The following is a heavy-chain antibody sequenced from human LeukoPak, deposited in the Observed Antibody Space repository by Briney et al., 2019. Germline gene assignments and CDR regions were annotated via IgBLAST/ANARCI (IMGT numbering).Heavy chain of an antibody. V-gene: IGHV3-30*02. J-gene: IGHJ4*02. Sequence: GGSLRLSCAASGFTFSSYGMHWVRQAPGKGLEWVAFIRYDGSNKYYADSVKGRFTISRDNSKNTLYLQMNSLRAEDTAVYYCARGDYDYVWGSYRYTDYWGQGTLVTVSS. CDR2: IRYDGSNK. CDR3: ARGDYDYVWGSYRYTDY. CDR1: GFTFSSYG. D-gene: IGHD3-16*02.